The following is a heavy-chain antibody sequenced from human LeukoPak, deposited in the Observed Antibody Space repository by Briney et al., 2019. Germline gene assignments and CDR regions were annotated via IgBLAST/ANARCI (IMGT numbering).Heavy chain of an antibody. D-gene: IGHD6-19*01. CDR2: INPNSGGT. V-gene: IGHV1-2*02. Sequence: ASVKVSCKASGYTSTGYYMHWVRQAPGQELEWMGWINPNSGGTNYAQKLQGRVTMTRDTSISTAYMELSRLRSDDTAVYYCARVSSVRWLVNAYYFDYWGQGTLVTVSS. CDR3: ARVSSVRWLVNAYYFDY. CDR1: GYTSTGYY. J-gene: IGHJ4*02.